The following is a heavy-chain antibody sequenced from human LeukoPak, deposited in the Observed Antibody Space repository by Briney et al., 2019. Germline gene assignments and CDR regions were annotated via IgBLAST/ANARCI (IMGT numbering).Heavy chain of an antibody. J-gene: IGHJ6*03. CDR1: GGTFSSYA. Sequence: SVKVSCKASGGTFSSYAIGWVRQAPGQGLEWMGGIIPIFGTANYAQKFQGRVTITTDESTSTAYMELSSLRSEDTAVYYCARVGGGPAASGDYYYMDVWGKGTTVTVSS. D-gene: IGHD2-2*01. CDR3: ARVGGGPAASGDYYYMDV. CDR2: IIPIFGTA. V-gene: IGHV1-69*05.